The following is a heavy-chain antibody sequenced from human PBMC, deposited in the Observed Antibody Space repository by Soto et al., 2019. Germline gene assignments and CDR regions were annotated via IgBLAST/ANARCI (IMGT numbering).Heavy chain of an antibody. V-gene: IGHV1-2*02. CDR3: ARDTYGPLDY. CDR1: GYTFTAYY. Sequence: QVHLVQSGAEVKKPGASVKVSCRPFGYTFTAYYIHWVRQAPGQGLEWMGWVDPNSGDSRKVESCQGRGTMTRDTSTSTVYMELSWLRSDDTAVYYCARDTYGPLDYWGQGTLVTVSS. D-gene: IGHD2-8*01. J-gene: IGHJ4*02. CDR2: VDPNSGDS.